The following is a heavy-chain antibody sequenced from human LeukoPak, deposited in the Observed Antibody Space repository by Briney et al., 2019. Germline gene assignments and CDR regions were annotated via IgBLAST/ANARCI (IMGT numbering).Heavy chain of an antibody. CDR3: ARDLLFI. CDR2: ISNDGSNK. Sequence: PTGGSLRLSCAAPGFTFSNYALHWVRQAPGKGLEWVALISNDGSNKYFADSVKGRFTISRDNSKNTLYLQMNSLRAEDTAMYYCARDLLFIWGQGTMVTVSS. CDR1: GFTFSNYA. J-gene: IGHJ3*02. V-gene: IGHV3-30*04.